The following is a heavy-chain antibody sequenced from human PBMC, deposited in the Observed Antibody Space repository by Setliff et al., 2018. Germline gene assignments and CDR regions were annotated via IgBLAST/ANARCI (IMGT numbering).Heavy chain of an antibody. D-gene: IGHD1-20*01. V-gene: IGHV3-74*01. Sequence: GESLRLSCAASGFSFSIYWMHWVRQAPGKGLVWVSRINTDGSSTTYADSMKGRFTISRDNAKNMLYLQMNSLRAEDTAVYYCVREDRYEGAFEMWGQGTVVTVSS. J-gene: IGHJ3*02. CDR1: GFSFSIYW. CDR2: INTDGSST. CDR3: VREDRYEGAFEM.